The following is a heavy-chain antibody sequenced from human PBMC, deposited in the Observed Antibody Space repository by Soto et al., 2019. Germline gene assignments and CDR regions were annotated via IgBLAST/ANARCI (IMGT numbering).Heavy chain of an antibody. Sequence: PGESLKISCNGSGYSFTSYWISWVRQMPGKGLEWMGRIDPSDSYTNYSPSFQGHVTISADESISTAYLQWSSLKASDTAMYYCARHPGYCSSTSCPAEVPWGQGTTVTVSS. CDR3: ARHPGYCSSTSCPAEVP. CDR1: GYSFTSYW. CDR2: IDPSDSYT. D-gene: IGHD2-2*01. J-gene: IGHJ6*02. V-gene: IGHV5-10-1*01.